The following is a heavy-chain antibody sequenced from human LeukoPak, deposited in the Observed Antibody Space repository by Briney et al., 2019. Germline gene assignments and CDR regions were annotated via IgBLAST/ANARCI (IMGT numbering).Heavy chain of an antibody. Sequence: PSETLSLTCTVSGGSISSYYWSWIRQPPGKGLEWIGEINHSGSTNYNPSLKSRVTISVDTSKNQFSLKLSSVTAADTAVYYCARVSNSRWFDPWGQGTLVTVSS. CDR2: INHSGST. V-gene: IGHV4-34*01. J-gene: IGHJ5*02. D-gene: IGHD2-8*01. CDR1: GGSISSYY. CDR3: ARVSNSRWFDP.